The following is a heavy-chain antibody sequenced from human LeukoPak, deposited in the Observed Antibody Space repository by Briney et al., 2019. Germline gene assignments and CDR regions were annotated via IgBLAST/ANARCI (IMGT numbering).Heavy chain of an antibody. D-gene: IGHD2-2*01. CDR2: ISSSSSYI. Sequence: GGSLRLSCAASGFTFSSYSMNWVRQAPGKGLEWVSSISSSSSYIYYADSVKGRFTISRDNAKNSLCLQMNSLRAEDTAVYYCARVGSSTSCYGYWGQGTLVTVSS. CDR1: GFTFSSYS. J-gene: IGHJ4*02. CDR3: ARVGSSTSCYGY. V-gene: IGHV3-21*01.